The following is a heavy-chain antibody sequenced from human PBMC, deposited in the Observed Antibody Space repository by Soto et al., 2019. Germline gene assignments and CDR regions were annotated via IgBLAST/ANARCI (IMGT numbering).Heavy chain of an antibody. CDR1: GYNFTSYG. Sequence: QVQLVQSGAEVKKPGASVKVSCKASGYNFTSYGISWVRQPPGQGLEWMGWSSAYNGNTNYAQKLQGRVTMTTDTSTSTAYMELRSLSSDDTAVYSCARDWAAAGPFDYWGQGTLVTVSS. J-gene: IGHJ4*02. CDR3: ARDWAAAGPFDY. CDR2: SSAYNGNT. D-gene: IGHD6-13*01. V-gene: IGHV1-18*01.